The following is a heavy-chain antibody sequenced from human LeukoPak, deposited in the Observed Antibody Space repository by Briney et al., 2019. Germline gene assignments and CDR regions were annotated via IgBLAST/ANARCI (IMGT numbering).Heavy chain of an antibody. CDR1: GGSISSYY. Sequence: PSETLSLTCTVSGGSISSYYWSWIRQPPGKGLEWIGYIYYSGSTYYNPSLKSRVTISVDRSKNQFSLKLSSVTAADTAVYYCARYADIVVVPAASFDYWGQGTLVTVSS. V-gene: IGHV4-59*12. D-gene: IGHD2-2*01. CDR3: ARYADIVVVPAASFDY. CDR2: IYYSGST. J-gene: IGHJ4*02.